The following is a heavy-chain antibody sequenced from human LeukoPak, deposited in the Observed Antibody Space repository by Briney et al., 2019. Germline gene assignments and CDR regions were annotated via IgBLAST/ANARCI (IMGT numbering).Heavy chain of an antibody. D-gene: IGHD6-13*01. J-gene: IGHJ4*02. V-gene: IGHV4-59*01. Sequence: SETLSLTCTVSGGSTSSYYWSWIRQPPGKGLEWIGYIYYSGSTNYNPSLKSRVTISVDTSKNQFSLKLSSVTAADTAVYYCAREGVYSSPFDYWGQGTLVTVSS. CDR3: AREGVYSSPFDY. CDR2: IYYSGST. CDR1: GGSTSSYY.